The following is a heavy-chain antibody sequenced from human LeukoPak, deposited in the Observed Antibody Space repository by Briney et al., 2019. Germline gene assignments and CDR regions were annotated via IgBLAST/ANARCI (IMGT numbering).Heavy chain of an antibody. J-gene: IGHJ4*02. Sequence: SQTLSLTCTVSGGSISSGDYYWSWIRQPPGKGLEWIGYSYYSGSTYYNPSLKSRVTISVDTSKNQFSLKLSSVTAADTAVYYCARGRTYDYVWGSYRDSDYWGQGTLVTVSS. CDR1: GGSISSGDYY. V-gene: IGHV4-30-4*01. D-gene: IGHD3-16*02. CDR2: SYYSGST. CDR3: ARGRTYDYVWGSYRDSDY.